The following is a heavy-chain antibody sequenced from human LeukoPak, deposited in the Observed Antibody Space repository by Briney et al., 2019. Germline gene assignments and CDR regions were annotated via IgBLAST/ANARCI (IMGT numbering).Heavy chain of an antibody. CDR3: ARFCRGGLPAAPYDWFDP. V-gene: IGHV1-8*03. Sequence: ASVKVSCKASGYTFTSYDINWVRQATGQGLEWMGWMNPNSGNTGYAQKFQGRVTITRNTSISTAYMELSSLRSEDTAVYYCARFCRGGLPAAPYDWFDPWGQGTLVTVSS. CDR2: MNPNSGNT. CDR1: GYTFTSYD. J-gene: IGHJ5*02. D-gene: IGHD2-2*01.